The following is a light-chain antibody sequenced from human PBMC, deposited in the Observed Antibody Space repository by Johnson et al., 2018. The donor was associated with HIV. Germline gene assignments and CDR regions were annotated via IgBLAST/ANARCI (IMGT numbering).Light chain of an antibody. CDR1: SSNIGNNY. CDR3: GTWDSSLSAGGFV. CDR2: DNN. V-gene: IGLV1-51*01. J-gene: IGLJ1*01. Sequence: QSVLTQPPSVSAAPGQKVTISCSGSSSNIGNNYVSWYQQLPGTAPKLLIYDNNKLPSGIPDRFSGSKSGTSATLGITGLQTGDEADYYCGTWDSSLSAGGFVFGTGTKVTVL.